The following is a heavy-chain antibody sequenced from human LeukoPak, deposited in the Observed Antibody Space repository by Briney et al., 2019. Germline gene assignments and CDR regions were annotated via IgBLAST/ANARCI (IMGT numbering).Heavy chain of an antibody. D-gene: IGHD2-15*01. CDR2: IIPIFGTA. V-gene: IGHV1-69*13. Sequence: SVKVSCKASEGTFSSYAISWVRQAPGQGLEWMGGIIPIFGTANYAQKFQGRVTITADESTSTAYMELSSLRSEDTAVYYCARAPNPYCSGGSCLPFPFNFDYWGQGTLVTVSS. J-gene: IGHJ4*02. CDR3: ARAPNPYCSGGSCLPFPFNFDY. CDR1: EGTFSSYA.